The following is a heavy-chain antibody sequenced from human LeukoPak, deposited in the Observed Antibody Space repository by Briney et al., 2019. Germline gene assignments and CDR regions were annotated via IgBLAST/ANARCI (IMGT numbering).Heavy chain of an antibody. V-gene: IGHV3-30*04. CDR2: ISYDGSNK. D-gene: IGHD2-21*02. J-gene: IGHJ4*02. CDR3: AREGALGDNPPLDY. Sequence: PGGSLRLSCAASGFTFSSYAMHWVRQAPGKGLEWVAVISYDGSNKYYADSVKGRFTISRDNSKNTLYLQMNSLRAEDTAVYYCAREGALGDNPPLDYWGQGTLVTVPS. CDR1: GFTFSSYA.